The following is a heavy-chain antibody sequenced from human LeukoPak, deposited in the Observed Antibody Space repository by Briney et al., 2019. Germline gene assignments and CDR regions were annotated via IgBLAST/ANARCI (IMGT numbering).Heavy chain of an antibody. J-gene: IGHJ6*02. V-gene: IGHV3-23*01. D-gene: IGHD5-24*01. Sequence: GGSLRLSCAASGFTFSSYAMSWVRQAPGKGLEWVSAISGSGGSTYYADSVKGRFTISRDNSKNTLYLQMNSLRAEDTAVYYCAKRGRDGYKSFYYYGMDVWGQGTTVTVSS. CDR1: GFTFSSYA. CDR3: AKRGRDGYKSFYYYGMDV. CDR2: ISGSGGST.